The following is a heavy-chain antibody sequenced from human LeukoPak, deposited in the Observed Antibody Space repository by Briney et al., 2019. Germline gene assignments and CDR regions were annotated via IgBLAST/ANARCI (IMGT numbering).Heavy chain of an antibody. J-gene: IGHJ1*01. Sequence: PSETLSLTCTVSGGSVSSGSCYWSWIRQPPGKGLEWIGYIYYSRSTNYNPSLKSRVTISVDTSKNQFSLKLSSVTAADTAVYYCARVVGKYCSGGSCYLRAEYFQHWGQGTLVTVSS. V-gene: IGHV4-61*01. D-gene: IGHD2-15*01. CDR1: GGSVSSGSCY. CDR3: ARVVGKYCSGGSCYLRAEYFQH. CDR2: IYYSRST.